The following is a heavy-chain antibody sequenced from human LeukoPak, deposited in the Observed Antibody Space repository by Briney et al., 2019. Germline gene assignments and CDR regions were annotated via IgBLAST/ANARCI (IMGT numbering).Heavy chain of an antibody. Sequence: GASVTVSCKASGYTFTSYGISWVRQAPGQGLEWMGWISAYNGNTNYAQKLQGRVTITTDTSTSTAYMELRSLRSDDTTVYYCARALPHRRLMDTTMEQHWFDPWGQGTLVTVSS. CDR3: ARALPHRRLMDTTMEQHWFDP. D-gene: IGHD5-18*01. V-gene: IGHV1-18*01. CDR1: GYTFTSYG. J-gene: IGHJ5*02. CDR2: ISAYNGNT.